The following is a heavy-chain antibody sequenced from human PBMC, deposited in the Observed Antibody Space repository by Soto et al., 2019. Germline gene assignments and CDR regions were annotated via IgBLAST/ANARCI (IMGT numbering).Heavy chain of an antibody. V-gene: IGHV1-69*01. D-gene: IGHD3-10*01. Sequence: QVQLVQSGAAVKKPGSSVQVSCQASGGTFSSYAISWVRQAPGQGLEWMGGIIPIFGTANYAQKFQGRVTITADESKSTAYMELSSLRSEDTAVYYCASPRAYYYGSGSSRFDYWGQGTLVTVSS. J-gene: IGHJ4*02. CDR3: ASPRAYYYGSGSSRFDY. CDR2: IIPIFGTA. CDR1: GGTFSSYA.